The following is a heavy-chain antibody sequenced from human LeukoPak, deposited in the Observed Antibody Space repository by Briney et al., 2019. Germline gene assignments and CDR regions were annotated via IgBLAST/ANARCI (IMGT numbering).Heavy chain of an antibody. D-gene: IGHD4-23*01. CDR1: GGSISSYY. CDR3: ARDPDGGSPDAFEI. V-gene: IGHV4-59*01. Sequence: KSSETLSLTCTVSGGSISSYYWSWMRQPPGKGLEWIGYIYYSGSTNYNPSLESRVTISVDTSKNQLSLKLSSVTAADTAVYYCARDPDGGSPDAFEIWGQGTMVTVSS. CDR2: IYYSGST. J-gene: IGHJ3*02.